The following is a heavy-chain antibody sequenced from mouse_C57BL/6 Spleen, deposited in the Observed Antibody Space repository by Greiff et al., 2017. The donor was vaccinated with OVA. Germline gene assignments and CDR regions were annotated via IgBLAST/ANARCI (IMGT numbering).Heavy chain of an antibody. CDR3: AIEGSYYSNKDWFAY. J-gene: IGHJ3*01. Sequence: QVQLKQPGAELVKPGASVKVSCKASGYTFTSYWMHWVKQRPGQGLEWIGRIHPSDSDTNYNQKFKGKATLTVDKSSSTAYMQLSSLTSEDSAVYYCAIEGSYYSNKDWFAYWGQGTLVTVSA. D-gene: IGHD2-5*01. V-gene: IGHV1-74*01. CDR2: IHPSDSDT. CDR1: GYTFTSYW.